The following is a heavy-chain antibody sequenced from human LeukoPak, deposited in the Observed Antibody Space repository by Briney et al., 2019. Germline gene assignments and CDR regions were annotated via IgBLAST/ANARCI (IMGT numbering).Heavy chain of an antibody. D-gene: IGHD3-10*01. Sequence: ASVKVSCKTSGGTFSSYDINWVRQATGQGLEWMGWMNPNSGNTGYAQKFQGRVTMTRNTSISTAYMELSSLRSEDTAVYYCARGSWSGHSRGGDYWGQGTLVTVSS. CDR3: ARGSWSGHSRGGDY. J-gene: IGHJ4*02. CDR2: MNPNSGNT. CDR1: GGTFSSYD. V-gene: IGHV1-8*01.